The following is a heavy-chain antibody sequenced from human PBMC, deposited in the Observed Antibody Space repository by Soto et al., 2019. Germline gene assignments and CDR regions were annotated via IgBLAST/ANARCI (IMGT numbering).Heavy chain of an antibody. V-gene: IGHV6-1*01. CDR1: GDSVPSNSAA. D-gene: IGHD3-22*01. CDR3: ARSWLYYYDSSGYFDY. Sequence: PSQTLSLTCAISGDSVPSNSAAWNWIRQSPSRGLEWLGRTYYRSKWYNDYAVSVKSRITINPDTSKNQFSLQLNSVTPEDTAVYYCARSWLYYYDSSGYFDYWGQGTLVTVSS. J-gene: IGHJ4*02. CDR2: TYYRSKWYN.